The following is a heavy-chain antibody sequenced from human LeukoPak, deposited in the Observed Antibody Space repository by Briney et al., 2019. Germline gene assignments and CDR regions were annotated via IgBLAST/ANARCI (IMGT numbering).Heavy chain of an antibody. D-gene: IGHD3-10*01. CDR3: ARDPPNYYGSGHV. J-gene: IGHJ6*02. V-gene: IGHV4-39*07. Sequence: SETLSLTCTVSGGSISSSSYYWGWIRQPPGKGLECIGSIYYSGSTYYNPSLKSRVTISVDTSKNQFSLKLSSVTAADTAVYYCARDPPNYYGSGHVWGQGTTVTVSS. CDR1: GGSISSSSYY. CDR2: IYYSGST.